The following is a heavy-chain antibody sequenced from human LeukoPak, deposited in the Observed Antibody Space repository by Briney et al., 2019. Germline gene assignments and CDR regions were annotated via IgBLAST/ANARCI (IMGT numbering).Heavy chain of an antibody. CDR3: ARGGYGHNMDV. V-gene: IGHV3-74*01. J-gene: IGHJ6*03. Sequence: GGSLRVSCVGSGFMFSNYYMYWVRQAPGQGLVWVSRIKNAGIDTIYADSVKGRFTVSRDNAKNAVYLQMSSLRAEDTAVYYCARGGYGHNMDVWGEGTTVTVSS. CDR1: GFMFSNYY. D-gene: IGHD3-10*01. CDR2: IKNAGIDT.